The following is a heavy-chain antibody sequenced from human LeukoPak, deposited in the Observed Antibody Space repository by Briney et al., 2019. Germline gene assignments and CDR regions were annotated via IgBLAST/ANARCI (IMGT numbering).Heavy chain of an antibody. CDR1: GFIFSNYW. CDR2: MKQDGREK. V-gene: IGHV3-7*01. CDR3: AELGITMIGGV. Sequence: GGSLRLSCVASGFIFSNYWMSWVRQVPGKGLEWVANMKQDGREKYLVDSVKGRFTISRDNAKNSLYLQMNSLRAEDTAVYYCAELGITMIGGVWGKGTMVTISS. D-gene: IGHD3-10*02. J-gene: IGHJ6*04.